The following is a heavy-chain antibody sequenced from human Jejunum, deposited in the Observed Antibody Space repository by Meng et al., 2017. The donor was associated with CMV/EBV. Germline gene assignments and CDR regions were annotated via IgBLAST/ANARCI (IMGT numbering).Heavy chain of an antibody. J-gene: IGHJ6*02. CDR1: S. CDR3: AREYCSSTSCYTGQYYYYYGMDV. Sequence: SWGWLRQPPGKGLEWIGSIYYSGSTSYNPSLKGRVTISVDTSKNQFSLKLSSVTAADTAVYYCAREYCSSTSCYTGQYYYYYGMDVWGQGTTVTVSS. V-gene: IGHV4-39*07. CDR2: IYYSGST. D-gene: IGHD2-2*02.